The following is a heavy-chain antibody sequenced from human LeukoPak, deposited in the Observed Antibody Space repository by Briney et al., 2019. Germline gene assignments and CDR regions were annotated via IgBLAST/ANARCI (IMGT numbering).Heavy chain of an antibody. J-gene: IGHJ4*02. Sequence: SETLSLTCTVSGGSISSSSYYWGWIRQPPGKGLEWIGSIYYSGGTYYNPSLKSRVTISVDTSKNQFSLKLSSVTAADTAVYYCARRADATTDGYRYYIFDYWGQGTLVTVSS. CDR3: ARRADATTDGYRYYIFDY. D-gene: IGHD5-24*01. CDR2: IYYSGGT. V-gene: IGHV4-39*01. CDR1: GGSISSSSYY.